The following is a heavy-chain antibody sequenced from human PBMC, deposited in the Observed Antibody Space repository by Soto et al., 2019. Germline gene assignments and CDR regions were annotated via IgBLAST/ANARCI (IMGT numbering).Heavy chain of an antibody. V-gene: IGHV4-59*01. CDR2: IYYTGST. J-gene: IGHJ5*02. CDR3: AGNRWRSWSTFDP. Sequence: PSETLSLTCTVSGGSISSYYWSWIRQPPGKGLEWIGYIYYTGSTNYNPSLKSRVTISVDTSKNQFPLKLSSVTAADTAVYYCAGNRWRSWSTFDPWGQGTLVTVSS. CDR1: GGSISSYY. D-gene: IGHD6-13*01.